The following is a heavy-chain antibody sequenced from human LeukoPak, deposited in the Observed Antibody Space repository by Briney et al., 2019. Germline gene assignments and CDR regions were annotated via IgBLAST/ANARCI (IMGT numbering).Heavy chain of an antibody. CDR3: ATKQWLAPPPDS. CDR1: GFTFSKYW. V-gene: IGHV3-74*01. Sequence: PGGSLRLSCAAPGFTFSKYWMLWVRQAPGKGLESVSRIITDGTVTTYADSVKGRFTVSRDNADNTMFLQMNSVRDEDTAVYYCATKQWLAPPPDSWGQGTPVTVSS. J-gene: IGHJ4*02. D-gene: IGHD6-19*01. CDR2: IITDGTVT.